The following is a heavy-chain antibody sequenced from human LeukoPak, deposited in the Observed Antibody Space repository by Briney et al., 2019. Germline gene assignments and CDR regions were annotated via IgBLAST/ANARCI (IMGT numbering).Heavy chain of an antibody. CDR1: GFTFSSYA. J-gene: IGHJ4*02. CDR2: VSGSGGST. CDR3: AKRIDGSSTSCFDY. Sequence: GGSLRLSCAASGFTFSSYAMGWVRQAPGKGLEWVSAVSGSGGSTYYADSVKGRFTISRGNSKNTLYLQMNGLRAEDTAVYYCAKRIDGSSTSCFDYWGQGTLVTVSS. D-gene: IGHD2-2*01. V-gene: IGHV3-23*01.